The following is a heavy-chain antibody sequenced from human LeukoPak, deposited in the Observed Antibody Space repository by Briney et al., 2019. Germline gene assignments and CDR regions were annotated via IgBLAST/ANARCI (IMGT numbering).Heavy chain of an antibody. CDR3: AREIGY. J-gene: IGHJ4*02. V-gene: IGHV3-7*01. D-gene: IGHD3-22*01. CDR1: GFTFSSYS. Sequence: GSLRLSCAASGFTFSSYSMNWVRQAPGKGLEWVANIKQDGSEKYYVDSVKGRFTISRDNAKNSLYLQMNSLRAEDTAVYYCAREIGYWGQGTLVTVSS. CDR2: IKQDGSEK.